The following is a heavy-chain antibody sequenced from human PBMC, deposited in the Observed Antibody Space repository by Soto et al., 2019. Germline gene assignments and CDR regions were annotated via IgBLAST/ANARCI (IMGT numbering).Heavy chain of an antibody. CDR2: ISGSGGTT. CDR1: GFTFSSYA. D-gene: IGHD6-19*01. J-gene: IGHJ3*02. CDR3: AKAANGWFSAFDI. Sequence: EVQLLESGGGLVQPGGSLRLSCAASGFTFSSYAMSWVRQAPGKGLEWVSAISGSGGTTYYADSVKGRFTFSRDNSKNTLYLQMNSLSAKDTAVYYCAKAANGWFSAFDIWGQGTMVTVSS. V-gene: IGHV3-23*01.